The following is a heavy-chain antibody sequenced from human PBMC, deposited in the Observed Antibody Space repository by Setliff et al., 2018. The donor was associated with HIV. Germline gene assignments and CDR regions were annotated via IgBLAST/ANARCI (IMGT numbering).Heavy chain of an antibody. J-gene: IGHJ4*02. Sequence: SETLSLTCTVSGGSISSYYWSWIRQPPGKGLEWIGYIYYSGSTKYNPSLKSRVTISADTSKNQFSLKLSSVTAADTAVYYCARGPYCSGGSCYSSLDYWGQGALVTVSS. CDR2: IYYSGST. CDR1: GGSISSYY. V-gene: IGHV4-59*01. D-gene: IGHD2-15*01. CDR3: ARGPYCSGGSCYSSLDY.